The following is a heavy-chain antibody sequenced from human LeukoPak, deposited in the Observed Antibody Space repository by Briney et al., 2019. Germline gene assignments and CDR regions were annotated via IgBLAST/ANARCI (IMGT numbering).Heavy chain of an antibody. V-gene: IGHV3-53*04. Sequence: GGSLRPSCAASGFTVSSNYMSWVRQAPGKGLEWVSVIYSGGSTYYADSVKGRFTISRHNSKNTLYLQMNSLRAEDTAVYYCAREELGYCSGGSCYTDGMDVWGQGTTVTVSS. CDR3: AREELGYCSGGSCYTDGMDV. CDR2: IYSGGST. CDR1: GFTVSSNY. D-gene: IGHD2-15*01. J-gene: IGHJ6*02.